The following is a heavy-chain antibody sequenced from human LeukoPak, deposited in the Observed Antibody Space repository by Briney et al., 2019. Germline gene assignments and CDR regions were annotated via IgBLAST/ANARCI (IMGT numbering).Heavy chain of an antibody. CDR3: ASAPLRRKYQFDY. V-gene: IGHV4-31*03. J-gene: IGHJ4*02. D-gene: IGHD2-2*01. CDR1: GGSLDSGGYY. CDR2: IYYSGST. Sequence: SETLSLTCTVSGGSLDSGGYYWSWIRQHPGKGLEWIGYIYYSGSTYYNPSLKSRVTISVDTSKNQFSLKLSSVTAADTAVYCCASAPLRRKYQFDYWGQGTLVTVSS.